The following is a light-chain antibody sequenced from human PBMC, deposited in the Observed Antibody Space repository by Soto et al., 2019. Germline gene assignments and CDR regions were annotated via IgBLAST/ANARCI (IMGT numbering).Light chain of an antibody. V-gene: IGLV1-51*01. J-gene: IGLJ2*01. CDR3: GTWDSSLSAGGV. CDR2: DNN. CDR1: SSNIGGNS. Sequence: QSAMTQPPSVSAAPGQRVTISCSGSSSNIGGNSVSWYQQLPGTAPKLLIYDNNKRPSGIPDRFSGSKSGTSATLGITGLQTGDEADYYCGTWDSSLSAGGVFGGGTKLTVL.